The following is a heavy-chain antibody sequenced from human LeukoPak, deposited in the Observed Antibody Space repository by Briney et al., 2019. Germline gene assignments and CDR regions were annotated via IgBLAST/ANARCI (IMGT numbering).Heavy chain of an antibody. CDR1: GFTFSSYF. J-gene: IGHJ4*02. CDR3: AKGDYSLTFDY. V-gene: IGHV3-23*01. D-gene: IGHD4-17*01. CDR2: IRGSGGST. Sequence: GGSLRLSCAASGFTFSSYFISWVRQAPGKGLEWVSAIRGSGGSTYYADSVKGRFTISRDNSKNTLYLQMNSLRAEDTAVYYCAKGDYSLTFDYWGQGTLVTVSS.